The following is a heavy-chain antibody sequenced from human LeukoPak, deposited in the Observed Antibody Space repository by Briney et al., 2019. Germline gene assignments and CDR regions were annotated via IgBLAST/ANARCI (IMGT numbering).Heavy chain of an antibody. CDR2: IYPGDSDT. V-gene: IGHV5-51*01. CDR3: ARLWSGSGTYSFNWFDP. J-gene: IGHJ5*02. Sequence: GESLKISCKGSGYRFIGYWIGWVRQMPGKGLEWMGIIYPGDSDTRYSPSFQGQVTISADKSISTAYLQWSSLKASDSAMYYCARLWSGSGTYSFNWFDPWGQGSLVTVAS. CDR1: GYRFIGYW. D-gene: IGHD3-10*01.